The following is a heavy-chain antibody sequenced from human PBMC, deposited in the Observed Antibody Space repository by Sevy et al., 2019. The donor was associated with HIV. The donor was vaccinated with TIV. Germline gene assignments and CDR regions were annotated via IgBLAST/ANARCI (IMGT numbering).Heavy chain of an antibody. CDR3: ARAMAHYYYYGMDV. V-gene: IGHV4-61*01. Sequence: SETLSLTCTVSGGSVSSGSYYWSWIRQPPGKGLEWIGYIYYSGSTNYNPALKSRVTISVDKSKNQFSLKLSSVTAADTAVYYCARAMAHYYYYGMDVWGQGTTVTFSS. CDR2: IYYSGST. D-gene: IGHD3-10*01. CDR1: GGSVSSGSYY. J-gene: IGHJ6*02.